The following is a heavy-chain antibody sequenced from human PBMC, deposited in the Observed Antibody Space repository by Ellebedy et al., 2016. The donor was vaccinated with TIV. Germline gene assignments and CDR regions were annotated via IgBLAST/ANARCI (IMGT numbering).Heavy chain of an antibody. V-gene: IGHV3-66*01. CDR1: WFTVSSNY. J-gene: IGHJ6*02. Sequence: GESLKTSCAASWFTVSSNYMSWVRQAAGKGLEWVSVIYSGGSTYYAHSVKGRFTISRDNSKNTLYLQMNSLRAEDTAVYYCARDPNWSDYYYYGMDVWGQGTTVTVSS. CDR3: ARDPNWSDYYYYGMDV. D-gene: IGHD1-20*01. CDR2: IYSGGST.